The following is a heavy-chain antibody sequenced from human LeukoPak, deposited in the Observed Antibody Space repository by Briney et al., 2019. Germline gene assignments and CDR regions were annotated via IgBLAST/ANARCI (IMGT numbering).Heavy chain of an antibody. Sequence: PSETLSLTCAVYGGSFSGYYWSWIRQPPGKGLEWIGEINHSGSTNYNPSLKSRVTVSVDTSRNQFSLKLSSVTAADTAVYYCARHLPPRGYNYGARLYYFDYWGQGTLVTVSS. CDR1: GGSFSGYY. V-gene: IGHV4-34*01. CDR3: ARHLPPRGYNYGARLYYFDY. D-gene: IGHD5-18*01. CDR2: INHSGST. J-gene: IGHJ4*02.